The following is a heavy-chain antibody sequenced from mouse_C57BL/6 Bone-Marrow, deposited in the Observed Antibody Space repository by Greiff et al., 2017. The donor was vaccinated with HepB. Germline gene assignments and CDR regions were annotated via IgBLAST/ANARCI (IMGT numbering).Heavy chain of an antibody. CDR1: GFSLTSYG. V-gene: IGHV2-2*01. CDR2: IWSGGST. J-gene: IGHJ4*01. D-gene: IGHD1-1*01. CDR3: ASRTVVAYYYAMDY. Sequence: VQLQQSGPGLVQPSQSLSITCTVSGFSLTSYGVHWVRQSPGKGLEWLGVIWSGGSTDYNAAFISRLSISKDNSKSQVFFKMNSLQADDTAIYYCASRTVVAYYYAMDYWGQGTSVTVSS.